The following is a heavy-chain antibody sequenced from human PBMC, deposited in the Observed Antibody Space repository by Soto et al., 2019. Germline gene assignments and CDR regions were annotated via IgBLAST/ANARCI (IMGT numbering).Heavy chain of an antibody. Sequence: GGSLRLSCAASGFTFSSFSLHWVRQAPGKGLEWLALIPYDGSTKYNADSVKGRFTVSRDNSNNTLYLQLSSLRPEDTAVYYCARTTTVAGTPEFDCWGQGTLVTVSS. CDR2: IPYDGSTK. CDR3: ARTTTVAGTPEFDC. D-gene: IGHD6-19*01. CDR1: GFTFSSFS. V-gene: IGHV3-30-3*01. J-gene: IGHJ4*02.